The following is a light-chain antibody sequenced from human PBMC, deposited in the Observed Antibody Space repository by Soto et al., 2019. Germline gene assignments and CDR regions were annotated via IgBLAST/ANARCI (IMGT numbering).Light chain of an antibody. CDR1: QSVSSSY. CDR2: GAS. CDR3: QHYGTSAL. J-gene: IGKJ3*01. Sequence: EIVLTQSPGTLSLSPGERATLSCRASQSVSSSYLAWYQQKPGQAPRLLIYGASSRATGIQDRFSVSASWTDFTLTISRLEPEDFTVYYCQHYGTSALFGPGTKVDIK. V-gene: IGKV3-20*01.